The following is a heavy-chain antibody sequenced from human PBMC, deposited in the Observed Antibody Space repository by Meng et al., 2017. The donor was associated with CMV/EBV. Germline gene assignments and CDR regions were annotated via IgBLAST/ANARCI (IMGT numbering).Heavy chain of an antibody. D-gene: IGHD3-3*01. CDR3: ARGGDFWSGYSWSYYGMDV. V-gene: IGHV3-7*01. CDR2: IKQDGSEK. CDR1: GFTFSSYW. J-gene: IGHJ6*02. Sequence: GGSLRLSCAASGFTFSSYWMSWVRQAPGKGLEWVANIKQDGSEKYYVDSAKGRFTISRDNAKNSLYLQMNSLRAEDTAVYYCARGGDFWSGYSWSYYGMDVWGQGTTVTVSS.